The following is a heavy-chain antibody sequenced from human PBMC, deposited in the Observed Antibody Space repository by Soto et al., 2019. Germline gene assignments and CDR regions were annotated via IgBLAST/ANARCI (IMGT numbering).Heavy chain of an antibody. Sequence: GGSLRLSCAASGFTFSSYAMSWVRQAPGKGLEWVSAISGSGGSTYYADSVKGRFTISRDNSKNTLYLQMNSLRAEDTAVYYCAKSNPPYDYIWGSYRHWGYYFDYWGQGTLVTVSS. CDR3: AKSNPPYDYIWGSYRHWGYYFDY. D-gene: IGHD3-16*02. CDR1: GFTFSSYA. CDR2: ISGSGGST. J-gene: IGHJ4*02. V-gene: IGHV3-23*01.